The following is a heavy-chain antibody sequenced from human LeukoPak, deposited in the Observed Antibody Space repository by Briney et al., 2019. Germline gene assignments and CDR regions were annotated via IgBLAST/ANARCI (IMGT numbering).Heavy chain of an antibody. CDR2: IYYIGST. V-gene: IGHV4-59*01. D-gene: IGHD3-22*01. CDR3: ARTKYYYDNSGYPPPFDY. CDR1: GGSISNYY. Sequence: SETLSLTCTVSGGSISNYYWSWIRQPPGKGLEWIGYIYYIGSTNYNPSLKSRVTISVDTSKNQFSLKLSSVTAADTAVYYCARTKYYYDNSGYPPPFDYWGQGTLVTVSS. J-gene: IGHJ4*02.